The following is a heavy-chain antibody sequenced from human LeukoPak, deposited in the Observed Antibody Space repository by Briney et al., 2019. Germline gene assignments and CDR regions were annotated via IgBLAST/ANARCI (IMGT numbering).Heavy chain of an antibody. CDR3: ARVGIRTMFLGFFDY. J-gene: IGHJ4*02. Sequence: GGSLRLSCEASGLTFNKYWMTWVRQAPGKGLEWVANIKQDGSEKNYVDSVKGRFTISRDNAKNSLSLRMNSLSAEDTAVYYCARVGIRTMFLGFFDYWGQGTLVTVSS. D-gene: IGHD3-9*01. CDR1: GLTFNKYW. V-gene: IGHV3-7*01. CDR2: IKQDGSEK.